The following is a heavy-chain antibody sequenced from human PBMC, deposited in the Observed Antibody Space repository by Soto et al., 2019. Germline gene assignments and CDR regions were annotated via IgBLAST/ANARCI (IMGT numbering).Heavy chain of an antibody. J-gene: IGHJ6*03. CDR3: ARETLEYDYYYYYMDV. V-gene: IGHV3-23*01. D-gene: IGHD6-6*01. Sequence: PGGSLRLSCAASGFTFSSYAMSWVRQAPGKGLEWVSAISGSGGSTYYADSVKGRFTISRDNSKNTLYLQMNSLRAEDTAVYYCARETLEYDYYYYYMDVWGKGTTVTVSS. CDR1: GFTFSSYA. CDR2: ISGSGGST.